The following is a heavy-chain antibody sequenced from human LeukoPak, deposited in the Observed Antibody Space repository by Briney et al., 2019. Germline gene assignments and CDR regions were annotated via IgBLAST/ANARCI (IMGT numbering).Heavy chain of an antibody. CDR1: GGSISSYY. D-gene: IGHD3-16*01. CDR3: ARGEGDMITPGEAFDI. J-gene: IGHJ3*02. V-gene: IGHV4-59*01. CDR2: IHYSGST. Sequence: KPSETLSLTCTVSGGSISSYYWSWIRQPPGKGLEWIGYIHYSGSTTYNPSLKSRVTISVDTSKNQFSLKLSSVTAADTAVYYCARGEGDMITPGEAFDIWGQGTMVTVSS.